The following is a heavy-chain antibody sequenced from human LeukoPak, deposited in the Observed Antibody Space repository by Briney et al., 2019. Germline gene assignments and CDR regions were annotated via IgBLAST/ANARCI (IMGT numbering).Heavy chain of an antibody. CDR1: GFTFSSYV. CDR3: ARDWVYKIDY. CDR2: ISHDGFI. V-gene: IGHV3-74*01. Sequence: GGSLRLSCETAGFTFSSYVMHWVRRTPGKGLVWVSRISHDGFISYADSVKGRFTISRDNVKNTLILQMNSLRAEDTAVYYCARDWVYKIDYWGRGTLVTVSS. J-gene: IGHJ4*02. D-gene: IGHD5-24*01.